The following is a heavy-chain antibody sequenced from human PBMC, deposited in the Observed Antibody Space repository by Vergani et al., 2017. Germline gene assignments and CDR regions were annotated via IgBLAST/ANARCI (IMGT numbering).Heavy chain of an antibody. CDR3: ARHKDLGVRGVIAPFDY. D-gene: IGHD3-10*01. CDR2: IYYSGST. J-gene: IGHJ4*02. Sequence: QLQLQESGPGLVKPSETLSLTCTVSGGSISSSSYYWGWIRQPPGKGLEWIGYIYYSGSTNYNPSLKSRVTISVDTSKNQFSLKLSSVTAADTAVYYCARHKDLGVRGVIAPFDYWGQGTLVTVSS. CDR1: GGSISSSSYY. V-gene: IGHV4-61*05.